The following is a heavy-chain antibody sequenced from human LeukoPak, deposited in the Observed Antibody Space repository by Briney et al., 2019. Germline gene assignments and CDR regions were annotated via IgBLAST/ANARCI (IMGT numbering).Heavy chain of an antibody. CDR3: AREVTIFGVVRHHYYYYGMDV. V-gene: IGHV3-48*03. CDR2: ISSSGSTI. CDR1: GFTFSSIA. Sequence: PGGSLRLSCAASGFTFSSIAMNWVRQAPGKGLEWVSYISSSGSTIYYADSVKGRFTISRDNAKNSLYLQMNSLRAEDTAVYYCAREVTIFGVVRHHYYYYGMDVWGQGTTVTVSS. J-gene: IGHJ6*02. D-gene: IGHD3-3*01.